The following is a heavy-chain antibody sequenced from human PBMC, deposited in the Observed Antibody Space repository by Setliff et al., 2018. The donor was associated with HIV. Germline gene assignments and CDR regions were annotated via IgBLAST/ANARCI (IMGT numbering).Heavy chain of an antibody. CDR1: GFTFTNAW. D-gene: IGHD5-18*01. J-gene: IGHJ4*02. CDR3: TADVDTAMPQIDY. CDR2: IKRKADGGTI. Sequence: NPGGSLRLSCAASGFTFTNAWMNWIRQAPGKGLEWVGRIKRKADGGTIDYAAPVKGRFTISRDDSKNMLYLQMNSLKSDDTAMYYCTADVDTAMPQIDYWGQGSQVTVSS. V-gene: IGHV3-15*01.